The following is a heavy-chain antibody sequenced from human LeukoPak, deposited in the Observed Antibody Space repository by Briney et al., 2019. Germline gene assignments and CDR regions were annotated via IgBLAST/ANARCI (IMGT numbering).Heavy chain of an antibody. V-gene: IGHV4-39*07. Sequence: PSETLSLTCTVSGGSISSSSYYWGWIRQPPGKGLEWIGSIYYSGSTYYNPSLKSRVTISVDTSKNQFSLKLSSVTAADTAVYYCARGRYDILTGYYKHFDYWGQGTLVTVSS. J-gene: IGHJ4*02. CDR3: ARGRYDILTGYYKHFDY. D-gene: IGHD3-9*01. CDR1: GGSISSSSYY. CDR2: IYYSGST.